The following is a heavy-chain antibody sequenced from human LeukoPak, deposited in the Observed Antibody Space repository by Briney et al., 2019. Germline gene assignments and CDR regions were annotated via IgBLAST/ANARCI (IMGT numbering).Heavy chain of an antibody. CDR3: ARGPAYSEYGVLGYSHYSMDV. V-gene: IGHV1-8*01. CDR2: MNPNSGAT. D-gene: IGHD4-17*01. J-gene: IGHJ6*03. CDR1: GYTFTSHD. Sequence: ASVKVSCKASGYTFTSHDINWVRQATGQGLEWMGWMNPNSGATGYAQKFRGRITMTRDTSLTTAYMELSSLRSEDTALYYCARGPAYSEYGVLGYSHYSMDVWGKGATVTAS.